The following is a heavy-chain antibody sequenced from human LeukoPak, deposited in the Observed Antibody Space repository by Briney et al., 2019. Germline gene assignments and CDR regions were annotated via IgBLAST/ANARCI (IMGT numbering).Heavy chain of an antibody. D-gene: IGHD6-25*01. CDR2: INPSGGST. Sequence: ASVKVSCKASGYTFISYYMHWVRQAPGQGLEWMGIINPSGGSTSYAQKFQGRVTMTRDMSTSTVYMELSSLRSEDTAVYYCARGGYQNAFDIWGQGTMVTVSS. V-gene: IGHV1-46*01. CDR3: ARGGYQNAFDI. CDR1: GYTFISYY. J-gene: IGHJ3*02.